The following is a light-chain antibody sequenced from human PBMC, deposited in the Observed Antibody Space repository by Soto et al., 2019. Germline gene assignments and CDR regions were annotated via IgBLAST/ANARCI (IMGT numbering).Light chain of an antibody. CDR1: SSNIGAGYD. CDR3: QSYDSSLNGEV. Sequence: QSVLTQMPSVSGAPGQRVTISCTGSSSNIGAGYDVHWYQQLPGTAPKLLIYGNSNRPSGVPDRFSGSKSGTSASLAITGLQAEDEADYYCQSYDSSLNGEVFGGGTKLTVL. J-gene: IGLJ2*01. V-gene: IGLV1-40*01. CDR2: GNS.